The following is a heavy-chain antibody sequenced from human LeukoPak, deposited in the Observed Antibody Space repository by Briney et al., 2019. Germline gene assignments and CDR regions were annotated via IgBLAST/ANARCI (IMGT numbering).Heavy chain of an antibody. CDR1: GFTFSSYW. D-gene: IGHD1-26*01. Sequence: GGSLRLSCAASGFTFSSYWMSWVRQAPGKGLEWVANIKQDGSEKYYVDSVKGRSTISRDNAKNSLYLQTNSLRAEDTAVYYCARVGAIDAFDIWGQGTMVTVSS. V-gene: IGHV3-7*01. CDR2: IKQDGSEK. CDR3: ARVGAIDAFDI. J-gene: IGHJ3*02.